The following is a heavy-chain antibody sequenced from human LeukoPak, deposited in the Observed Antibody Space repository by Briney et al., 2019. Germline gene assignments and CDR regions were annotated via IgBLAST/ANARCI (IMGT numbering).Heavy chain of an antibody. D-gene: IGHD3-22*01. CDR2: ISTSSSYI. Sequence: GGSLRLSCAASGFIFSTYSMNWVRQAPGKGLEWVSSISTSSSYIYYADSVKGRFTISRDNANDSLCLQMNSLRAEDTAVYYCARSFSTYSYDASHWRGAFDIWGHGTMVTVSS. J-gene: IGHJ3*02. CDR3: ARSFSTYSYDASHWRGAFDI. CDR1: GFIFSTYS. V-gene: IGHV3-21*01.